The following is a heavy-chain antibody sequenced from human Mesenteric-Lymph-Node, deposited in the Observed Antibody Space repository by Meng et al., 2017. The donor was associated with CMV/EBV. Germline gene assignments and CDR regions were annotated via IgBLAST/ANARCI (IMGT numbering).Heavy chain of an antibody. CDR2: VSAYNGNT. V-gene: IGHV1-18*01. CDR1: GYRFTSYG. J-gene: IGHJ6*02. Sequence: ASVKVSCKTSGYRFTSYGFSWVRQAPGQGLEWMGWVSAYNGNTNYAQKFQGRVTMTTDTSTSTAYMDLRNLRSDDTAVYYCARDAYGSGSYYSGMDVWGQGTAVTVSS. D-gene: IGHD3-10*01. CDR3: ARDAYGSGSYYSGMDV.